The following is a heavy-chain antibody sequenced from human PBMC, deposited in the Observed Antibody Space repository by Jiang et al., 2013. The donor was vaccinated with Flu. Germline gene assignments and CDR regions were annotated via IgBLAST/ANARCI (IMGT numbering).Heavy chain of an antibody. Sequence: PGLVKPSETLSLTCTVSGGSISSYYWSWIRQPPGKGLEWIGYIYYSGSTNYNPSLKSRVTISVDTSKNQFSLKLSSVTAADTAVYYCARRSTMTTKEPFDYWGQGTLVTVSS. CDR2: IYYSGST. V-gene: IGHV4-59*01. J-gene: IGHJ4*02. CDR3: ARRSTMTTKEPFDY. D-gene: IGHD4-17*01. CDR1: GGSISSYY.